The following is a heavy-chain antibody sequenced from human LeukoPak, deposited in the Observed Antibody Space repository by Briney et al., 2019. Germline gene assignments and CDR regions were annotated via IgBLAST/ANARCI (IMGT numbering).Heavy chain of an antibody. Sequence: SVKVSCKASGGTFSSYAISWVRQAPGQGLEWMGGIIPIFGAANYAQKFQGRVTITADKSTSTAYMELSSLRSEDTAVYYCARDGGRTMVRGVTRRGMDVWGKGTTVTVSS. CDR2: IIPIFGAA. V-gene: IGHV1-69*06. J-gene: IGHJ6*04. D-gene: IGHD3-10*01. CDR1: GGTFSSYA. CDR3: ARDGGRTMVRGVTRRGMDV.